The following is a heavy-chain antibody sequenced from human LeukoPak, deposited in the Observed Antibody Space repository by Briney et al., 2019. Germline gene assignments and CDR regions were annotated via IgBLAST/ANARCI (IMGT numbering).Heavy chain of an antibody. V-gene: IGHV3-53*01. J-gene: IGHJ6*02. Sequence: GGSLRLSCAASGFTVSSNYMSWVRQAPGKGLEWVSVIYSGGSTYYADSVKGRFAISRDNSKNTLYLQMNSLRAEDTAVYYCGRDSEGGGMDVWGQGTTVTVSS. CDR3: GRDSEGGGMDV. D-gene: IGHD1-26*01. CDR1: GFTVSSNY. CDR2: IYSGGST.